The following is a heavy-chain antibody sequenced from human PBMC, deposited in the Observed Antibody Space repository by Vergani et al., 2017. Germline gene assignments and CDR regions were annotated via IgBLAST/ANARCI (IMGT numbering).Heavy chain of an antibody. CDR2: IIPIFGTA. CDR3: ARDRQGYLGDDSSGYYYYYFDY. J-gene: IGHJ4*02. CDR1: GYTFTSYG. V-gene: IGHV1-69*13. Sequence: QVQLVQSGAEVKKPGASVKVSCKASGYTFTSYGISWVRQAPGQGLEWMGGIIPIFGTANYAQKFQGRVTITADESTSTAYMELSSLRSEDTAVYYCARDRQGYLGDDSSGYYYYYFDYWGQGTLVTVSS. D-gene: IGHD3-22*01.